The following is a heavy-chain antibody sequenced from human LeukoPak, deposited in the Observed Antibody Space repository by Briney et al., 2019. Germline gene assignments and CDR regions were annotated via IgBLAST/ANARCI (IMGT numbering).Heavy chain of an antibody. CDR3: ARVPQYCSGGSCLSMGAFDI. J-gene: IGHJ3*02. D-gene: IGHD2-15*01. V-gene: IGHV1-18*04. CDR1: GYTFTGYY. Sequence: GASVKVSCKASGYTFTGYYMHWVRQAPGQGLEWMGWISTYNGNTNYAQKLQGRVTMTTDTSTSTAYMELRSLRSDDTAVYYCARVPQYCSGGSCLSMGAFDIWGQGTMVTVSS. CDR2: ISTYNGNT.